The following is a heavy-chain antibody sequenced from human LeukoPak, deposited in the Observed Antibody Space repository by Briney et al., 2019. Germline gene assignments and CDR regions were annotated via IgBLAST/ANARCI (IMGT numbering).Heavy chain of an antibody. Sequence: SETLSLTCAVYGGSFSGYYWSWIRQPPGKGLEWIGEINHSGSTNYNPSLKSRVTISVDTSKNQFSLKLSSVTAADTAVYYCARRRGYSYGSPFFDYWGQGTLVTVSS. CDR2: INHSGST. CDR1: GGSFSGYY. J-gene: IGHJ4*02. V-gene: IGHV4-34*01. CDR3: ARRRGYSYGSPFFDY. D-gene: IGHD5-18*01.